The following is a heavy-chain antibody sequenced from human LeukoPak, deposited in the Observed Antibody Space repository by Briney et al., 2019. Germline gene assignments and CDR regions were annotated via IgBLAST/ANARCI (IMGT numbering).Heavy chain of an antibody. CDR2: IIPILGIA. CDR1: GGTFSSYA. J-gene: IGHJ4*02. Sequence: SVRVSCKASGGTFSSYAISWVRQAPGQGLEWMGRIIPILGIANYAQKFQGRVTITADKSTSTAYMELSSLRSEDTAVYYCARAYYYDSSGYSNYYFDYWGQGTLVTVSS. CDR3: ARAYYYDSSGYSNYYFDY. D-gene: IGHD3-22*01. V-gene: IGHV1-69*04.